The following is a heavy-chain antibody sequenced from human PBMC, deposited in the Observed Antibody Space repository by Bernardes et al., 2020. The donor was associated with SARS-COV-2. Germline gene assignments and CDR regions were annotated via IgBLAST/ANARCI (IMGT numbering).Heavy chain of an antibody. CDR2: ISHSGST. D-gene: IGHD3-9*01. J-gene: IGHJ6*02. CDR3: AREGVLRYFDWFYYYYGMDV. V-gene: IGHV4-61*01. CDR1: GASVNSRPFY. Sequence: SETLSLTCSVSGASVNSRPFYWTWIRQPPGKGLEWIGYISHSGSTNYNPSLKSRVTISVDTSKNQFSLKLSSVTAADTAVYYCAREGVLRYFDWFYYYYGMDVWGQGTTVTVSS.